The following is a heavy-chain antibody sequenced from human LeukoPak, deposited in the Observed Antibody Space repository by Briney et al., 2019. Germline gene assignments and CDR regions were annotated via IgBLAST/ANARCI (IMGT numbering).Heavy chain of an antibody. Sequence: GGSLRPSCAASGFTFSSYGMHWVRQAPGKGLEWVAVISYDGSNKYYADSVKGRFTISRDNSKNTLYLQMNSLRAEDTAVYYCAELRSDGDYWGQGTLVTVSS. J-gene: IGHJ4*02. D-gene: IGHD5-12*01. CDR3: AELRSDGDY. CDR1: GFTFSSYG. CDR2: ISYDGSNK. V-gene: IGHV3-30*18.